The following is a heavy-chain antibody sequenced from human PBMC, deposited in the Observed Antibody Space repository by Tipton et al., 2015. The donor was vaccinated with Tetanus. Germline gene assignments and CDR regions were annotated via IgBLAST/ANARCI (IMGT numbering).Heavy chain of an antibody. D-gene: IGHD5-24*01. Sequence: TLSLTCTVSGGAFSDGAYYWSWIRQHPGKGLEWIGCIYYSGSTIYNPSLKSRVTVSVDTSKNQFSLRLDSVTAAATAVYYCARVAENFDYWGPGTLVTVSS. CDR1: GGAFSDGAYY. CDR2: IYYSGST. J-gene: IGHJ4*02. V-gene: IGHV4-31*03. CDR3: ARVAENFDY.